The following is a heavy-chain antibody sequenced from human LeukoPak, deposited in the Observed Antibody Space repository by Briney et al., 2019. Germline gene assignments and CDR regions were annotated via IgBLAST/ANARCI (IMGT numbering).Heavy chain of an antibody. CDR3: ARDAGAVAGTTYWYFDL. V-gene: IGHV3-30*14. CDR2: ISYDGITK. D-gene: IGHD6-19*01. J-gene: IGHJ2*01. CDR1: GFTFSTYA. Sequence: PGGSLRLSCAASGFTFSTYAIHWVRQAPGRRLEWVAYISYDGITKYYADSVKGRFTISRDNSENILYIQMNSLRVEDTAVYYCARDAGAVAGTTYWYFDLWGRGTLVIVSS.